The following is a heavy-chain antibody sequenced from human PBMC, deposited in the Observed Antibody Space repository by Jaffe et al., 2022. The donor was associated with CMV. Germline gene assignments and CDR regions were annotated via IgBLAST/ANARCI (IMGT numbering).Heavy chain of an antibody. V-gene: IGHV1-2*02. CDR1: GYTFTGYY. J-gene: IGHJ3*02. D-gene: IGHD2-2*01. CDR2: INPNSGGT. Sequence: QVQLVQSGAEVKKPGASVKVSCKASGYTFTGYYMHWVRQAPGQGLEWMGWINPNSGGTNYAQKFQGRVTMTRDTSISTAYMELSRLRSDDTAVYYCATLIVVVPAAIGETFDIWGQGTMVTVSS. CDR3: ATLIVVVPAAIGETFDI.